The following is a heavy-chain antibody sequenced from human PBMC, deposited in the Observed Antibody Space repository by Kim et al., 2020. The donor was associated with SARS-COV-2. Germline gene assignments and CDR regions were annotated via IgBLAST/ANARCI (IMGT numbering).Heavy chain of an antibody. D-gene: IGHD2-15*01. J-gene: IGHJ4*02. V-gene: IGHV1-3*01. CDR2: INAGNGNT. CDR3: ARRGVVVVAAAFDY. CDR1: GYTFTSYA. Sequence: ASVKVSCKASGYTFTSYAMHWVRQAPGQRLEWMGWINAGNGNTKYSQKFQGRVTITRDTSASTAYMELSSLRSEDTAVYYCARRGVVVVAAAFDYWGQGTLVTVSS.